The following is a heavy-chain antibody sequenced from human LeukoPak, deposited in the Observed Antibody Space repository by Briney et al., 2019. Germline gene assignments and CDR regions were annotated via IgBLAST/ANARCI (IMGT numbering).Heavy chain of an antibody. Sequence: GGSLRLSCAASGFTFGSHWMTWVRQAPGKGLEWVAVISYDGSNKYYADSVKGRFTISRDNSKNTLYLQMNSLRAEDTAVYYCARDHQRLIYWGQGTLVTDSS. J-gene: IGHJ4*02. D-gene: IGHD3-22*01. CDR3: ARDHQRLIY. V-gene: IGHV3-30-3*01. CDR1: GFTFGSHW. CDR2: ISYDGSNK.